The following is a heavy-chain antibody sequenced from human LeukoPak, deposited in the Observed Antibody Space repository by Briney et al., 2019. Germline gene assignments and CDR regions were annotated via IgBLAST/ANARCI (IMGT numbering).Heavy chain of an antibody. CDR3: ARDGGGFGLFDY. Sequence: GGSLRLSCAASGFTFSSYSMNWVRQAPGKGLEWVSFISYSSSTIYYADSVKGRFTISRDNAKNSLYLQMNSLRVEDTAVYYCARDGGGFGLFDYWGQGTLVTVSS. CDR2: ISYSSSTI. J-gene: IGHJ4*02. CDR1: GFTFSSYS. D-gene: IGHD3-10*01. V-gene: IGHV3-48*01.